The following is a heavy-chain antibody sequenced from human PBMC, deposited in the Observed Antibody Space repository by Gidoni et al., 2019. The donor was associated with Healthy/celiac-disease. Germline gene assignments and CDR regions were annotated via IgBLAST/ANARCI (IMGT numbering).Heavy chain of an antibody. Sequence: EVQLVESGGGLVQPGGPLRPSCDASGFTFSSYNMHWVRQATGKGLEWVSAIGTAGDTYDPGSVKGRFTISRENAKNSLYLQMNSLRAGDTAVYYCVVGATNRYYFDYWGQGALVTVSS. J-gene: IGHJ4*02. CDR2: IGTAGDT. CDR3: VVGATNRYYFDY. CDR1: GFTFSSYN. V-gene: IGHV3-13*04. D-gene: IGHD1-26*01.